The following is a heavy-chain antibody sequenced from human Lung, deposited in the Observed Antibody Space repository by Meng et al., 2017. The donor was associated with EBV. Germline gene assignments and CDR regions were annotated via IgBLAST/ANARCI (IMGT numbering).Heavy chain of an antibody. Sequence: QVQLQQWGSGLVKPSETLSLTCGGYGESFGEYYWTWIRQPPGKGLEWIWEIKESEGANYNPSLKSRVSISLDTSRDQFSLTLNSVTAADTAVYYCVRGLDNWNILVFDYWGQGALVTVSS. CDR2: IKESEGA. J-gene: IGHJ4*02. CDR3: VRGLDNWNILVFDY. D-gene: IGHD1/OR15-1a*01. CDR1: GESFGEYY. V-gene: IGHV4-34*01.